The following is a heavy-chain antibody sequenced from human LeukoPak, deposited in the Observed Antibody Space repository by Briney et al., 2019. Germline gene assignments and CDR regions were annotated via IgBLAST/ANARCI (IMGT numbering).Heavy chain of an antibody. J-gene: IGHJ1*01. V-gene: IGHV1-24*01. CDR2: FDPEDGET. CDR3: ATDYYDSSGLFQH. D-gene: IGHD3-22*01. Sequence: ASVKVSCTVSGYTLTELSMHWVRQAPGKGLEWMGGFDPEDGETIYAQKFQGRVTMTEDTSTDTAYMELSSLRSEDTAAYYCATDYYDSSGLFQHWGQGTLVTVSS. CDR1: GYTLTELS.